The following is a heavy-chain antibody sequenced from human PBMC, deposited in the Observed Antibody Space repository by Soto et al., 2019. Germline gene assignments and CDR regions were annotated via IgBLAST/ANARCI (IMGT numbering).Heavy chain of an antibody. D-gene: IGHD3-22*01. J-gene: IGHJ5*02. Sequence: GSSVKVSCQASGGTFSSYAISWVRQAPGQGLEWMGGIIPIFGTANYAQTFQGRVTITADESTSTAYMELSSLRSEDPAVYYGARDQSSGYCYGPDWFDHWGQGTLVTVSS. CDR3: ARDQSSGYCYGPDWFDH. CDR1: GGTFSSYA. V-gene: IGHV1-69*13. CDR2: IIPIFGTA.